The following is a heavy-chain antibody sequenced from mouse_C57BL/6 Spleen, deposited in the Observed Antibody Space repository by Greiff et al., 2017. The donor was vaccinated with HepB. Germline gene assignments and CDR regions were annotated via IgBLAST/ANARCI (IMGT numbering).Heavy chain of an antibody. CDR2: INYDGSST. Sequence: EVMLVESEGGLVQPGSSMKLSCTASGFTFSDYYMAWVRQVPEKGLEWVANINYDGSSTYYLDSLKSRFIISRDNAKNILYLQMSSLKSEDTATYYCAREGYDRAMDYWGQGTSVTVSS. CDR1: GFTFSDYY. D-gene: IGHD2-2*01. CDR3: AREGYDRAMDY. V-gene: IGHV5-16*01. J-gene: IGHJ4*01.